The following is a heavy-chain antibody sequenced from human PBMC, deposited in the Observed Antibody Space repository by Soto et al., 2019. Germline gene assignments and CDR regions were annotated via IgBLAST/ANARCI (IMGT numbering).Heavy chain of an antibody. CDR3: TTLSTELRHYYYYYMDV. D-gene: IGHD3-10*01. CDR1: GFTFTNAW. V-gene: IGHV3-15*01. CDR2: IKSKSGGGTT. J-gene: IGHJ6*03. Sequence: GGSLRLSCAVSGFTFTNAWMSWVRQAPGKGLEWVGRIKSKSGGGTTDYASPVKGRFTVSRDDSKNTLFLQMNSLKTEDTAVYYCTTLSTELRHYYYYYMDVWGKGTTVTVSS.